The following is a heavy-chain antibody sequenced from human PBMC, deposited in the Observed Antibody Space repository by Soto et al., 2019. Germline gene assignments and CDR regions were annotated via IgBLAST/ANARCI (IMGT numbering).Heavy chain of an antibody. Sequence: SVKVSCKASGGTFSSYAISWVRQAPGQGLEWMGGIIPIFGTANYAQKFQGRVTITADESTSTAYMGLSSLRSEDTAVYYCAREFDSSGYWNYYGMDVWGQGTTVTVSS. CDR1: GGTFSSYA. CDR3: AREFDSSGYWNYYGMDV. V-gene: IGHV1-69*13. CDR2: IIPIFGTA. D-gene: IGHD3-22*01. J-gene: IGHJ6*02.